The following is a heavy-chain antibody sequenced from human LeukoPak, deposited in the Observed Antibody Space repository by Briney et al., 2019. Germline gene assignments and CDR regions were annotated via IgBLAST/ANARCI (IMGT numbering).Heavy chain of an antibody. CDR2: ISAYNGNT. CDR3: ARDNDSRDPPYFDY. J-gene: IGHJ4*02. D-gene: IGHD3-16*01. CDR1: GYTFTGYY. V-gene: IGHV1-18*04. Sequence: ASVQVSCKASGYTFTGYYMHWVRQAPGQGLEWMGWISAYNGNTNYAQKLQGRVTMTTDTSTSTAYMELRSLRSDDTAVYYCARDNDSRDPPYFDYWGQGTLVTVSS.